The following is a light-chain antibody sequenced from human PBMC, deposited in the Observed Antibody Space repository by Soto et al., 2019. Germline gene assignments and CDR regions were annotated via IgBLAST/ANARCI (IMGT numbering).Light chain of an antibody. Sequence: TQSPGTLSLSPGERATLSCRASQSVSNNYLAWYQQKPGKAPKLLIYKASTLKSGVPSRFSGSGSGTEFTLTISSLQPDDFATYYCQHYNSYSEAFGQGTKV. CDR1: QSVSNNY. CDR3: QHYNSYSEA. CDR2: KAS. J-gene: IGKJ1*01. V-gene: IGKV1-5*03.